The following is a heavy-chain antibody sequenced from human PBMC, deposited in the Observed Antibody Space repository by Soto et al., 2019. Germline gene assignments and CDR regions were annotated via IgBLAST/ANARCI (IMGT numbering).Heavy chain of an antibody. Sequence: SGPTLVNPTQTLTLTCTFSGFSLSTIGVGVGWIRQPPGKALECLAVIYWNDDKRYSPSLKSRLSITKDTSKNLVVLSMTNMGPVDTVTSYCAHRSGGYDHWGQGTLVTVSS. D-gene: IGHD6-19*01. CDR3: AHRSGGYDH. V-gene: IGHV2-5*01. CDR2: IYWNDDK. CDR1: GFSLSTIGVG. J-gene: IGHJ5*02.